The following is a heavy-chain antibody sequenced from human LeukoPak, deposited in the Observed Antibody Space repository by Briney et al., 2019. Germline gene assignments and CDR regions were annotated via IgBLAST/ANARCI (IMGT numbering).Heavy chain of an antibody. V-gene: IGHV4-59*01. D-gene: IGHD3-10*01. CDR3: ARMVRGVIPDAFDI. CDR2: IYYSGST. J-gene: IGHJ3*02. Sequence: PSETLSLTCTVSGGSISSYYWSWIRQPAGKGLEWIGYIYYSGSTNYNPSLKSRVTISVDTSKNQFSLKLSSVTAADTAVYYCARMVRGVIPDAFDIWGQGTMVTVSS. CDR1: GGSISSYY.